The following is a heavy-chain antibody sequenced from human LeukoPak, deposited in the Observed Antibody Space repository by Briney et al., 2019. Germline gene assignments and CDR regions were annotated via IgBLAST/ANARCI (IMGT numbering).Heavy chain of an antibody. J-gene: IGHJ5*02. V-gene: IGHV4-38-2*02. Sequence: PSETLSLTCTVSGYSISSGYYWGWIRQPPGKGLEWIGSIYHSGGTYYNPSLKSRVTISVDTSKNQFSLKLSSVTAADTAVYYCARTHPDSSGSNWFDPWGQGTLVTVSS. CDR3: ARTHPDSSGSNWFDP. CDR1: GYSISSGYY. D-gene: IGHD3-22*01. CDR2: IYHSGGT.